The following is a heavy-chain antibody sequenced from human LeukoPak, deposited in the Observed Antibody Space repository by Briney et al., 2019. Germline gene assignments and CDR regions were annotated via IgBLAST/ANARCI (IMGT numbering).Heavy chain of an antibody. Sequence: GGSLRLSCAASGFIFSNNGMHWVRQAPGKGLEWVAFIRYDESYKHYGDSVKGRFTISRDIPRNTVYLQMNSLRSEDTAVYYCARDANWALDYWGQGTLVTVSS. CDR3: ARDANWALDY. CDR2: IRYDESYK. V-gene: IGHV3-30*02. D-gene: IGHD7-27*01. J-gene: IGHJ4*02. CDR1: GFIFSNNG.